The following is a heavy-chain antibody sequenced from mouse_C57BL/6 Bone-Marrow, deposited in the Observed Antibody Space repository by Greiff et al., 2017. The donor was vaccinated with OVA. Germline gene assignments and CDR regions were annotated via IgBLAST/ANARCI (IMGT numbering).Heavy chain of an antibody. Sequence: QVQLKQPGAELVKPGASVKMSCKASGYTFTSYWITWVKQRPGQGLEWIGDIYPGSGSTNYNEKFKSKATLTVDTSSSTAYMQLSSLTSEDSAVYYCARNYGSSSLYFDYWGQGTTLTVSS. CDR3: ARNYGSSSLYFDY. CDR1: GYTFTSYW. CDR2: IYPGSGST. D-gene: IGHD1-1*01. V-gene: IGHV1-55*01. J-gene: IGHJ2*01.